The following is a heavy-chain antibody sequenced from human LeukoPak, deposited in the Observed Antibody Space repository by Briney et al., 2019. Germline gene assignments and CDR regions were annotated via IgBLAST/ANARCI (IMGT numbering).Heavy chain of an antibody. V-gene: IGHV3-23*01. CDR3: AKVSEGYSSSSTSKYYYYYYYMDV. J-gene: IGHJ6*03. Sequence: GSLRLSCAASGFTFSSYAMSWVRQAPGKGLEWVSAISGSGGSTYYADSVKGRFTISGDNSKNTLYLQMNSLRAEDTAVYYCAKVSEGYSSSSTSKYYYYYYYMDVWGKGTTVTVSS. CDR2: ISGSGGST. D-gene: IGHD6-13*01. CDR1: GFTFSSYA.